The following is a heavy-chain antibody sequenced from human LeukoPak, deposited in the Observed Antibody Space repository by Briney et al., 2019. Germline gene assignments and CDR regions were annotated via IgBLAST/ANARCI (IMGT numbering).Heavy chain of an antibody. D-gene: IGHD6-6*01. V-gene: IGHV4-59*08. Sequence: SETLSLTCTVSGGSISRYYWSWIRQPPGKGLEWVGYIYYSGSTNYNPSLKSRVTISVDTSKNQFSLKLSSVTAADTAVYYCASSYGPPRLWDYWGQGTLVTVSS. CDR3: ASSYGPPRLWDY. J-gene: IGHJ4*02. CDR2: IYYSGST. CDR1: GGSISRYY.